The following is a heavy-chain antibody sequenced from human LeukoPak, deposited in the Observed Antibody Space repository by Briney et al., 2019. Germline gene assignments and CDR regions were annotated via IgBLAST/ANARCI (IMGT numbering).Heavy chain of an antibody. D-gene: IGHD5-12*01. CDR1: GGSINNYY. J-gene: IGHJ4*02. CDR2: IYYRGST. CDR3: ARQGYSAYEILDY. V-gene: IGHV4-59*08. Sequence: SSETLSLTCTVSGGSINNYYWSWIRQPPGKGLEWIGYIYYRGSTNYSPSLKSRVTISVDTSKNQFSLKLSSVTAADTAVYYCARQGYSAYEILDYWGQGTLVTVSS.